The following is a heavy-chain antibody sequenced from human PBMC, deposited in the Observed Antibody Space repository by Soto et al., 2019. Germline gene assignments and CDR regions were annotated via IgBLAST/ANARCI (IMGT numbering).Heavy chain of an antibody. CDR3: ARERRFGENYSYKGV. CDR1: EFTFSSHG. Sequence: QVQLVESGGDVVQPGRSLRLSCAASEFTFSSHGMHWVHQAPGKGLEWVGCIWADGSDERYADSVKGRFTNAKDHSKNTLFLQIGSLRAEGTAVYYCARERRFGENYSYKGVWGTGTRV. J-gene: IGHJ6*03. CDR2: IWADGSDE. V-gene: IGHV3-33*01. D-gene: IGHD3-10*01.